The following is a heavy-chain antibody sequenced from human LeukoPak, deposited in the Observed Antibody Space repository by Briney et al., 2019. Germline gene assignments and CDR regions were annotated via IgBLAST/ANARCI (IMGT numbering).Heavy chain of an antibody. Sequence: GGSLRLSCAASGFTFSSYAMSWVRQAPGKGPEWVSAISGSGGSTYYADSVKGRFTISRDNSKNTLYLQMNSLRAEDTAVYYCAKDLTADMIVVVIPVDYWGQGTLVTVSS. CDR1: GFTFSSYA. CDR2: ISGSGGST. CDR3: AKDLTADMIVVVIPVDY. J-gene: IGHJ4*02. V-gene: IGHV3-23*01. D-gene: IGHD3-22*01.